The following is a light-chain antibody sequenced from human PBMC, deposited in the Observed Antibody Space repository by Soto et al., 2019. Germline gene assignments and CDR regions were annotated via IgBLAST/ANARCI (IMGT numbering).Light chain of an antibody. CDR2: LEGSGRY. J-gene: IGLJ2*01. V-gene: IGLV4-60*03. CDR3: ENGGSNSVV. CDR1: SGHSSYI. Sequence: QPVLTQSSSASASLGSTVKLTCTLSSGHSSYIIAWHQQQPGKAPRYLMKLEGSGRYNKGSAVPDRFSGSSSGAARYLSSPNPQAEDDFDYDCENGGSNSVVFGGGTKLTVL.